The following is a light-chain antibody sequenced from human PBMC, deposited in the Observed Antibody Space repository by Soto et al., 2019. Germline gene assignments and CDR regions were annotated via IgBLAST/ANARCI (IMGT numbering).Light chain of an antibody. J-gene: IGKJ5*01. CDR1: RSISSY. CDR3: QQRSNWPIT. CDR2: DAS. V-gene: IGKV3-11*01. Sequence: EVLLTQAPATLSLSPVDSATLSSRASRSISSYLALSQETPRQAPSLLTYDASNRPTDIPARFSGSGYGTDFTLTISCLEPEDFAVYYCQQRSNWPITFGQGTRLEIK.